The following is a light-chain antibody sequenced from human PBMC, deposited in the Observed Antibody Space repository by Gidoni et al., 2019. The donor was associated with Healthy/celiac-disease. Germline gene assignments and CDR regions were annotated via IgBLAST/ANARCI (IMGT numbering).Light chain of an antibody. J-gene: IGKJ5*01. CDR3: QQRSNWPIT. CDR1: QSVSSY. V-gene: IGKV3-11*01. Sequence: EIVLTQSPATLSLSPGERATLSCRASQSVSSYLAWYQQKPGQAPRLLIYEASNRATGIPARFSGSGSGTDFTLTISSLEPEDFAVYYCQQRSNWPITFXQXTRLEIK. CDR2: EAS.